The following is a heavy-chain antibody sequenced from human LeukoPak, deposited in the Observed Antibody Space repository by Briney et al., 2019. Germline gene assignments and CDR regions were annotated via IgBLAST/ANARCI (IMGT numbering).Heavy chain of an antibody. Sequence: EGSLRLSCAASGFTFSSYWMSWVRQAPGKGLEWVANIKQDGSEKYYVDSVKGRFTISRDNAKNSLYLQMNSLRAEDTAVYYCARDLYYYDSSGYYDKVFDYWGQGTLVTVSS. V-gene: IGHV3-7*03. CDR3: ARDLYYYDSSGYYDKVFDY. CDR1: GFTFSSYW. D-gene: IGHD3-22*01. CDR2: IKQDGSEK. J-gene: IGHJ4*02.